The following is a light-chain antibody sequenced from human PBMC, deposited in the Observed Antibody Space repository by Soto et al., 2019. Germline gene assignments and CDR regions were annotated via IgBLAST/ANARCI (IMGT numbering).Light chain of an antibody. CDR2: GAS. J-gene: IGKJ1*01. CDR1: QSVSSN. Sequence: EIVMTQSPATLSVSPGERATLSCRASQSVSSNLAWYQQKPGQAPRLLIYGASSRATGIPARFSGSGSGTEVTLTISSLQAEAFAVYYCQQYNNWPRTFGQGTKVEFK. CDR3: QQYNNWPRT. V-gene: IGKV3-15*01.